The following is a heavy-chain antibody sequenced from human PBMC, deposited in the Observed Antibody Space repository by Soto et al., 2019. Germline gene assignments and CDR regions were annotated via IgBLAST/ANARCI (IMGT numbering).Heavy chain of an antibody. V-gene: IGHV4-31*03. J-gene: IGHJ3*02. Sequence: SETLSLTCTVSGGSISSGGYYWSWIRQHPGKGLEWIGYIYYSGSTYYNPSLKSRVTISVDTSKNQFSLKLSSVTAADTAVYYCASNAFWGDAFDSWGQGTMVTV. CDR1: GGSISSGGYY. D-gene: IGHD3-16*01. CDR3: ASNAFWGDAFDS. CDR2: IYYSGST.